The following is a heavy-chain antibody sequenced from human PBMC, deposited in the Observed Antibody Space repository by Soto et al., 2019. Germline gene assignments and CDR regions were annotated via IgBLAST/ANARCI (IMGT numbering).Heavy chain of an antibody. CDR1: GYSFTSYW. CDR3: ARHHCSSTSCYYYYMDV. V-gene: IGHV5-51*01. D-gene: IGHD2-2*01. CDR2: IYPGDSDT. Sequence: PGESLKISCKGSGYSFTSYWIGWVRQMPGKGLEWMGIIYPGDSDTRYSPSFQGQVTISADKSISTAYLQWSSLKASDTAMYYCARHHCSSTSCYYYYMDVWGKGTTVTVSS. J-gene: IGHJ6*03.